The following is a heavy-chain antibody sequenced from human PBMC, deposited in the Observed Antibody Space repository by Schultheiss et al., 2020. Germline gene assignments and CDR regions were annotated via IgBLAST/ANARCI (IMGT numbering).Heavy chain of an antibody. D-gene: IGHD1-26*01. V-gene: IGHV4-61*08. CDR2: IYYSGST. J-gene: IGHJ4*02. CDR3: ARLSGTYGRDCDY. Sequence: GSLRLSCTVSGGSINSGDYYWSWIRQPPGKGLEWIGYIYYSGSTNYNPSLSSRVTISVDTSKNQLSLRLTSVTPADTAVYFCARLSGTYGRDCDYWGQGTLVTVSS. CDR1: GGSINSGDYY.